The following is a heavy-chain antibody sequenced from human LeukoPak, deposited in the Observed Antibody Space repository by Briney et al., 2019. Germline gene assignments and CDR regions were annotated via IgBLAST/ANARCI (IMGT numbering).Heavy chain of an antibody. J-gene: IGHJ4*02. CDR1: GGTFSSYA. Sequence: ASVKVSCKASGGTFSSYAISWVRQAPGQGLEWMGGIIPIFGTANYAQKFQGRVTITADKSTSTAYMELSSLRSEDTAVYYCARYSSPLRYFDYWSQGTLVTVSS. CDR2: IIPIFGTA. D-gene: IGHD6-13*01. CDR3: ARYSSPLRYFDY. V-gene: IGHV1-69*06.